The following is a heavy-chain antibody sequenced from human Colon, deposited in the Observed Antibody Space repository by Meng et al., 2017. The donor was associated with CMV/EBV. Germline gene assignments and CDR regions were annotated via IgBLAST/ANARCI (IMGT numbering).Heavy chain of an antibody. D-gene: IGHD6-19*01. CDR2: IYHSGTI. Sequence: SETLSLTCTVSGYSITSGYYWGWIRQSPGQGLEWIANIYHSGTIADNPSLKSRVTISVDTSRNPLSLKLDSVTAADTAVYFCARVDSGRQGIDYWGQGTLVTVSS. J-gene: IGHJ4*02. CDR3: ARVDSGRQGIDY. V-gene: IGHV4-38-2*02. CDR1: GYSITSGYY.